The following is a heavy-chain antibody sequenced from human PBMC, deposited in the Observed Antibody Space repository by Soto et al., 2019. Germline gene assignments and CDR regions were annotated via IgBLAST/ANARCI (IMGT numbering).Heavy chain of an antibody. CDR3: ARGVVVPGDLDY. CDR1: GYTFSSYA. Sequence: ASVKVSCKASGYTFSSYAMHWVRQAPGQRLEWMGWINAVNGNTKYSQRFQGRLTIIRDTSASTGYMELSSLRSEDTAVYYCARGVVVPGDLDYWGQGTLVTVSS. CDR2: INAVNGNT. D-gene: IGHD2-2*01. J-gene: IGHJ4*02. V-gene: IGHV1-3*01.